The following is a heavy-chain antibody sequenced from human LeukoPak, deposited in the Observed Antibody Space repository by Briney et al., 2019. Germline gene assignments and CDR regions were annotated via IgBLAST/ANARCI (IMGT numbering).Heavy chain of an antibody. CDR2: MNPNSGNT. V-gene: IGHV1-8*01. CDR1: GYTFTSYD. Sequence: GGSVKVSCKASGYTFTSYDIDWVRPATGQGREWMGWMNPNSGNTGYAQKFQGRVTMTRNTSISTAYMELSSLRSEDTAVCYCARYPPPPDYWGQGTLVTVSS. J-gene: IGHJ4*02. CDR3: ARYPPPPDY.